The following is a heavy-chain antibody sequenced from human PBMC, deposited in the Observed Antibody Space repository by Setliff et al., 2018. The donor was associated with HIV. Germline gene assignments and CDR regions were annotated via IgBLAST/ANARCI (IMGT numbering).Heavy chain of an antibody. CDR3: ARKRLPGGPLDL. CDR2: IIPVFDIA. CDR1: GGSFSSFA. J-gene: IGHJ2*01. D-gene: IGHD2-15*01. V-gene: IGHV1-69*10. Sequence: SVKVSCKTSGGSFSSFALSWVRQAPGQGLEWMGGIIPVFDIANYAQKFQGRVTITADKSTSTAYMELSSLRSEDTAVYYCARKRLPGGPLDLWGRGTLVTVSS.